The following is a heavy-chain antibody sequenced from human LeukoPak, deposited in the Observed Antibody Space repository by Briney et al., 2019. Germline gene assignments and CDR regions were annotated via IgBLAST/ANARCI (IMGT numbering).Heavy chain of an antibody. D-gene: IGHD2-15*01. Sequence: GRSLRLSRAASGFTFDDYAMHWVRQAPGKGLEWVSGISWNSGSIGYAYSVKGRFTISRDNAKNSLYLQMNSRRAEDTALYYCAKDVSAATYYYYYGMGVWGQGNTVTVSS. CDR1: GFTFDDYA. CDR2: ISWNSGSI. J-gene: IGHJ6*02. CDR3: AKDVSAATYYYYYGMGV. V-gene: IGHV3-9*01.